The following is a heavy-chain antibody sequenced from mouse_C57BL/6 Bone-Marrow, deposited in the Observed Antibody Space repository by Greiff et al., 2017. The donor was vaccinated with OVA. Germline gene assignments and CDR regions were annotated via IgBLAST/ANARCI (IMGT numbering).Heavy chain of an antibody. CDR2: IYPGSGNT. Sequence: VQLVESGAELVRPGASVKLSCKASGYTFTDYYINWVKQRPGQGLEWIARIYPGSGNTYYNEKFKGKATLTAEKSSSTAYMQLSSLTSEDSAVYFCARLYYGSSYYWYFDVWGTGTTVTVSS. V-gene: IGHV1-76*01. CDR1: GYTFTDYY. D-gene: IGHD1-1*01. J-gene: IGHJ1*03. CDR3: ARLYYGSSYYWYFDV.